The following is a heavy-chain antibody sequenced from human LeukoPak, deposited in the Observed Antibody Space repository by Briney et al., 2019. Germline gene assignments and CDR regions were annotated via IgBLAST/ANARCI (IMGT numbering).Heavy chain of an antibody. J-gene: IGHJ4*02. CDR3: ARDPDRYSGSQD. D-gene: IGHD1-26*01. CDR2: LYSGGST. Sequence: PGGSLRLSCAASGFTVSRNYMSWVRQAPGKGLEWVSVLYSGGSTNYADSVKGRFTISRDNSKNTLYLQMNSLRAEDTAVYYCARDPDRYSGSQDWGQGTLVTVSS. CDR1: GFTVSRNY. V-gene: IGHV3-66*01.